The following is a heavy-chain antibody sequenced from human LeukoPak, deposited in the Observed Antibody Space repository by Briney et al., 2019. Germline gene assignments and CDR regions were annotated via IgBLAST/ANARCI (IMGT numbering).Heavy chain of an antibody. CDR1: GDSINNFY. D-gene: IGHD1-1*01. Sequence: SETLSLTCTVSGDSINNFYWSWIRQPAGKGLEWIGRVYSSGSTDYNPSLKSRVSMSVDTSRNQFSLKLSSVTAADTAVYYCARDRGTWNDDGFDYWGQGTLVTVSS. V-gene: IGHV4-4*07. J-gene: IGHJ4*02. CDR2: VYSSGST. CDR3: ARDRGTWNDDGFDY.